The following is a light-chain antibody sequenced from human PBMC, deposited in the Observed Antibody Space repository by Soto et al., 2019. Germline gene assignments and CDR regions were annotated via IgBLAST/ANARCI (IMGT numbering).Light chain of an antibody. CDR3: QQRSNWPPEVT. J-gene: IGKJ3*01. V-gene: IGKV3-11*02. Sequence: EIVLTQSPDTLSLSPGERATLSCRASQSVGSSLAWYQQKPGQAPRLLIYDASNRATGIPARFSGSGSGRDFSLTISSLEPEDFEFYYGQQRSNWPPEVTFGPRTKVDIK. CDR1: QSVGSS. CDR2: DAS.